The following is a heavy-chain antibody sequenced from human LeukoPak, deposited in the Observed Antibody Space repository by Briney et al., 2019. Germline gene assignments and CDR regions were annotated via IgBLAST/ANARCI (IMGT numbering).Heavy chain of an antibody. V-gene: IGHV3-73*01. CDR1: GFTFSGSA. CDR2: IRSKANSYAT. Sequence: GGSLRLSCAASGFTFSGSAMHWVRQASGKGLEWVGRIRSKANSYATAYAASVKGRFTISRDDSKNTAYLQMNSLKTEDTAVYYCTRITDDYGGKIADCWGQGTLVTVSS. J-gene: IGHJ4*02. CDR3: TRITDDYGGKIADC. D-gene: IGHD4-23*01.